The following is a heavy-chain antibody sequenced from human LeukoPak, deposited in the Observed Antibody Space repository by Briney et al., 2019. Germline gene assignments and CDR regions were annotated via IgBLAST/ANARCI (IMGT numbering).Heavy chain of an antibody. Sequence: GASVKVSCKASGGTFSSYAISWVRQAPGQGLEWMGGIIPIFGTANYAQKFQGRVTITADESTSTAYMELSSLRSEDTAVYYCARGEVPRHCSSTSCYAYLDYWGQGTLVTVSP. CDR3: ARGEVPRHCSSTSCYAYLDY. CDR1: GGTFSSYA. D-gene: IGHD2-2*01. J-gene: IGHJ4*02. V-gene: IGHV1-69*13. CDR2: IIPIFGTA.